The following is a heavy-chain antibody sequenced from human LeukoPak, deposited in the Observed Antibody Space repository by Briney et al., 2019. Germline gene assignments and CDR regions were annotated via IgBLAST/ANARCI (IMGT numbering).Heavy chain of an antibody. CDR3: ARRAGAYSHPYDY. CDR2: IRYDGSNK. Sequence: GGSLRLSCAASGFTFSRYGMHWVRQAPGKGLEWVAFIRYDGSNKNYADSVKGRFTISRDNSKNTLFLQMNSLRAEDTAVYYCARRAGAYSHPYDYWGQGTLVTVSS. J-gene: IGHJ4*02. CDR1: GFTFSRYG. D-gene: IGHD4/OR15-4a*01. V-gene: IGHV3-30*02.